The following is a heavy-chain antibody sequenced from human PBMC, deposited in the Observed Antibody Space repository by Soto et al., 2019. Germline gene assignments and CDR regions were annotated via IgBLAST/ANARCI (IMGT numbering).Heavy chain of an antibody. D-gene: IGHD3-3*01. V-gene: IGHV4-30-2*01. Sequence: SETLSLTCAVSGGSISSGGYSWSWIRQPPGKGLEWIGYIYHSGSTYYNPSLKSRVTISVDRSKNQFSLKLSSVTAADTAVYYCARVTMKDNWFDPWGQGTLVTVSS. J-gene: IGHJ5*02. CDR1: GGSISSGGYS. CDR3: ARVTMKDNWFDP. CDR2: IYHSGST.